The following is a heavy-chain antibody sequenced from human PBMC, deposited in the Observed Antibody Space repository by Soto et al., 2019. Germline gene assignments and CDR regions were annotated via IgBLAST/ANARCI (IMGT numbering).Heavy chain of an antibody. Sequence: PSETLSLTCAVYGGSFSGYYWSWIRQPPGKGLEWIGEINHSGSTNYNPSLKSRVTISVDTSKNQFSLKLSSVTAADTAVYYCAGGRRNYDSSGYYLRPFDYWGQGTLVTVSS. CDR3: AGGRRNYDSSGYYLRPFDY. CDR1: GGSFSGYY. V-gene: IGHV4-34*01. D-gene: IGHD3-22*01. J-gene: IGHJ4*02. CDR2: INHSGST.